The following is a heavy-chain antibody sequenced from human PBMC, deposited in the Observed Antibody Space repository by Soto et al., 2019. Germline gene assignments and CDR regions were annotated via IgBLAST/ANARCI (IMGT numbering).Heavy chain of an antibody. CDR1: GFSLSTSGVG. J-gene: IGHJ4*02. CDR2: IYWDDDK. CDR3: AHRHSYCSCGSCYAGLYY. V-gene: IGHV2-5*02. Sequence: QITLKESGPALVQPTQTLTLTCTFSGFSLSTSGVGVGWIRQPPGKALEWLALIYWDDDKRYSLSLKTSRTTTQETYKTQFVLTMTNIDPVDTATYYCAHRHSYCSCGSCYAGLYYWGQGTLVTVSS. D-gene: IGHD2-15*01.